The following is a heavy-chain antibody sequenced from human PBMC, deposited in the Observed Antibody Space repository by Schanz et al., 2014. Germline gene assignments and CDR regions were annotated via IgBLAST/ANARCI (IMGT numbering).Heavy chain of an antibody. D-gene: IGHD3-9*01. CDR1: GFTFSTYA. J-gene: IGHJ4*02. CDR3: AKDHAGSDILTALGN. Sequence: EVKLLESGGHLVQPGGSLRLSCVASGFTFSTYAMNWVRQAPGKGLEWVSIITGSGATYYADSVKGRFTISRDNSKNTLYLQMNSLRAEDTAVYYCAKDHAGSDILTALGNWGQGTLVTVSS. V-gene: IGHV3-23*01. CDR2: ITGSGAT.